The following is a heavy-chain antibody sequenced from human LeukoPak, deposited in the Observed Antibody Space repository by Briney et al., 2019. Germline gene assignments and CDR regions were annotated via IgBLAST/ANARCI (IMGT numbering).Heavy chain of an antibody. CDR3: ARGKYYDRYAFDI. J-gene: IGHJ3*02. CDR2: MNPSSGNT. CDR1: GYTFTTYD. Sequence: ASVKVSCKASGYTFTTYDINWVRQATGQGLEWMGWMNPSSGNTGYAQKFQGRVTMTRNTSITTAYMELSSLISEDTAVYYCARGKYYDRYAFDIWGQGTMVTVSS. V-gene: IGHV1-8*01. D-gene: IGHD3-16*01.